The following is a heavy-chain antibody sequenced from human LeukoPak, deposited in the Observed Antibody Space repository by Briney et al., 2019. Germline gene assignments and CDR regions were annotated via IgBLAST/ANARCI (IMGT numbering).Heavy chain of an antibody. CDR3: ARTGGSFYFYYYMAV. J-gene: IGHJ6*03. D-gene: IGHD1-26*01. CDR2: LYTSGST. V-gene: IGHV4-4*07. Sequence: SETLSLTCTVSGGSISSYYWNWIRQPAGKGLEWIGRLYTSGSTNYNPSLKSRVTMSVDTSKNQFSLKLTSVTAADTDVYYCARTGGSFYFYYYMAVWGKGTTVTVSS. CDR1: GGSISSYY.